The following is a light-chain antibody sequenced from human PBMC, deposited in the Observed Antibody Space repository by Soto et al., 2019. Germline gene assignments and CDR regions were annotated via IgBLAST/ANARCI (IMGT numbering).Light chain of an antibody. CDR1: HSGLYTPTNNNY. CDR3: QQYHTPPWT. CDR2: WAS. J-gene: IGKJ1*01. V-gene: IGKV4-1*01. Sequence: DIVMTQSPDSLAVSLGERATINCKSSHSGLYTPTNNNYLVWYQHKAVQPPKLLIYWASTRGSGVPDRFIGSGSGTDFTLTISSLQAEDVAVYYCQQYHTPPWTLGQGPRVEIK.